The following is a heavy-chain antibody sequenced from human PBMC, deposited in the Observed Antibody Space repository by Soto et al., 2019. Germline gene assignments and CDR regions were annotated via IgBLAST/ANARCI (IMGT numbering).Heavy chain of an antibody. Sequence: PSETLSLTCTVSGGSISSYYWSWIRQPPGKGLEWIGYIYYSGSTNYNPSLKSRVTISVDTSKNQFSLKLSSVTAADTAVYYCARRVSTVNTWWFDPWGQGTLVTVSS. CDR2: IYYSGST. V-gene: IGHV4-59*01. CDR1: GGSISSYY. CDR3: ARRVSTVNTWWFDP. J-gene: IGHJ5*02. D-gene: IGHD4-17*01.